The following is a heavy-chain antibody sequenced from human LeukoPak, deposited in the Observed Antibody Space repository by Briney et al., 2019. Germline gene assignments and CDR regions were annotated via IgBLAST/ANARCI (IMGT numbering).Heavy chain of an antibody. V-gene: IGHV4-38-2*02. J-gene: IGHJ4*02. CDR1: GYSISSGYY. CDR3: AREPYSSAWVDY. Sequence: SETLSLTCTVSGYSISSGYYWGWIRQPPGKGLEWIGSIYHSGSTYYNPSLKSRVTISVDTSKNQFSLKLSSLTAADTAVYYCAREPYSSAWVDYWGQGTLVTVSS. CDR2: IYHSGST. D-gene: IGHD6-19*01.